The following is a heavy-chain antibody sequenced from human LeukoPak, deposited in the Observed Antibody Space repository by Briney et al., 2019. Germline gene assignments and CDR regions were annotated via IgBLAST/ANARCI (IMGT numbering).Heavy chain of an antibody. V-gene: IGHV1-46*01. J-gene: IGHJ4*02. CDR1: GHTFTTYY. CDR2: IYPRDGST. Sequence: ASVKVSCKASGHTFTTYYVHLVRQAPGQGLEWMGMIYPRDGSTSYAQKFQGRVTVTRDTSTSTVHMELSGLRSEDTAVYYCARDQEGFDYWGQGTLLTVSS. CDR3: ARDQEGFDY.